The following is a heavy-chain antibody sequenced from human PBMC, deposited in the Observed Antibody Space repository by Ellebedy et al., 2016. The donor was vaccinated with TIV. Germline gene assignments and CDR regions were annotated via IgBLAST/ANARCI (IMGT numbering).Heavy chain of an antibody. Sequence: SLKISCAASGFTFDDYAMHWVRQVPGKGLEWVSGISWNSDIIDYADSVKGRFTISRDNAKNSLYLQMNSLRAEDTALYYCAKCTRGGVIVTTLDYWGQGTLVTVSS. J-gene: IGHJ4*02. V-gene: IGHV3-9*01. D-gene: IGHD3-10*01. CDR3: AKCTRGGVIVTTLDY. CDR2: ISWNSDII. CDR1: GFTFDDYA.